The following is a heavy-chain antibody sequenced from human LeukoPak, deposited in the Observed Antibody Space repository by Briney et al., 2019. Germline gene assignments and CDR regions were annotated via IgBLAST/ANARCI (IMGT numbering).Heavy chain of an antibody. CDR1: GFTFNSYS. D-gene: IGHD2-15*01. CDR3: TRGHRGRVVQYLDY. Sequence: GGSLRLSCAASGFTFNSYSMNWVRQAPGKGLEWVSSISSSTYYIYYADSVKGRFTISRDNAENSLYLQLNSLRAEDAAVYYCTRGHRGRVVQYLDYWVEGALAAVSS. J-gene: IGHJ4*02. V-gene: IGHV3-21*01. CDR2: ISSSTYYI.